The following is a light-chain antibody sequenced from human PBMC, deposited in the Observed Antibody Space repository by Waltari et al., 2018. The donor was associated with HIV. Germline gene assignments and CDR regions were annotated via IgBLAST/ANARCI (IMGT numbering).Light chain of an antibody. CDR1: SSNIVAGFE. CDR3: QSYDSSLRGYA. V-gene: IGLV1-40*01. Sequence: QSVLTQPPSVSGAPGQRVTISCTGRSSNIVAGFEVHWYQQLPGTAPKLLIYANNNRPSGVPDRFSGSKSGTSASLAITGLQAEDEADYYCQSYDSSLRGYAFGTGTKVSVL. J-gene: IGLJ1*01. CDR2: ANN.